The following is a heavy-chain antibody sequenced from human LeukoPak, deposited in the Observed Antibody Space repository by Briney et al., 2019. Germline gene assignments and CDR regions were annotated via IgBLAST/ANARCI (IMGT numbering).Heavy chain of an antibody. CDR1: GYTFINYG. CDR3: ARLDTDMVYWYSDL. D-gene: IGHD5-18*01. Sequence: ASVKVSCKASGYTFINYGISWVRQAPGQGLEWMGWISAHNGNTNYAQKVQGGVTMTADISTSTAYMELRSLRSDDTAVYYCARLDTDMVYWYSDLWGRGTLVTVSS. J-gene: IGHJ2*01. CDR2: ISAHNGNT. V-gene: IGHV1-18*01.